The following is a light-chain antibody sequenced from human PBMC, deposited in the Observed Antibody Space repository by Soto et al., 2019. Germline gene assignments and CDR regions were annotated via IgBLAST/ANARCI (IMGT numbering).Light chain of an antibody. Sequence: EIVLTQSPGTLSLSPGERATLSCRASQSVSYYLAWYQQKPGQAPRLLIYGASSRATGIPDRFSGSGSGTDFTLTISRLEPEDFAVYYCQQYGSSRTFGQGTRWISN. J-gene: IGKJ1*01. CDR3: QQYGSSRT. CDR1: QSVSYY. CDR2: GAS. V-gene: IGKV3-20*01.